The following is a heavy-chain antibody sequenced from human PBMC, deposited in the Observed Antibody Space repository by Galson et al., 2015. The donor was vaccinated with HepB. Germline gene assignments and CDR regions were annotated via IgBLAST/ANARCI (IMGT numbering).Heavy chain of an antibody. Sequence: SLRLSCAASGFTFDDYAMHRVRQAPGKGLEWVSGISWNNGSIGYADSVKGRFTISRDNSKNTLYLQMNSLRAEDTAVYYCVFSVVTGAFDIWGQGTMVTVSS. CDR1: GFTFDDYA. CDR2: ISWNNGSI. J-gene: IGHJ3*02. CDR3: VFSVVTGAFDI. V-gene: IGHV3-9*01. D-gene: IGHD4-23*01.